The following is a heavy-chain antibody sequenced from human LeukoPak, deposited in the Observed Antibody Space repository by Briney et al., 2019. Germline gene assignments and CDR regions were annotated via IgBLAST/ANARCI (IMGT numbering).Heavy chain of an antibody. J-gene: IGHJ4*02. D-gene: IGHD2-15*01. CDR1: GGSISSSSYY. CDR2: IYYSGST. V-gene: IGHV4-39*01. Sequence: SETLSLTCTVSGGSISSSSYYWGWIRQPPGKGLEWIGSIYYSGSTYYNPSLKSRVTISVDTSKNQFSLKLSSVTAADTAVYYCARRRGGCYYFDYWGQGTLVTVSS. CDR3: ARRRGGCYYFDY.